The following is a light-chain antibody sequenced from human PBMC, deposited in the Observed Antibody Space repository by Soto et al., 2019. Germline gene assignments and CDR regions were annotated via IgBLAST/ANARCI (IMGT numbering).Light chain of an antibody. CDR1: QSVSSN. Sequence: EIVMTQSPATLSVSPGERATLSCRASQSVSSNLAGYQQKPGQAPRLLIYGASTRATGIPARFSGSGSGTEFTLTISSLQAEDFAGYYCQQYNNWPPWTFGQGTKVEIK. J-gene: IGKJ1*01. CDR2: GAS. V-gene: IGKV3-15*01. CDR3: QQYNNWPPWT.